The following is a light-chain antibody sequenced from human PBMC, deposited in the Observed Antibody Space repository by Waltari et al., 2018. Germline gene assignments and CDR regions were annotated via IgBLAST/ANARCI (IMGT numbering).Light chain of an antibody. Sequence: EIVLTQSPGTLSLSPGERATLSCRAIQSVSRTLAWYQQQPGQAPRLLIYGSSSRATGIPDRFSGSGSGTYFSLTISSLEPEDFAVYFCQHYVRLPVTFDQGTKVEIK. CDR3: QHYVRLPVT. V-gene: IGKV3-20*01. J-gene: IGKJ1*01. CDR1: QSVSRT. CDR2: GSS.